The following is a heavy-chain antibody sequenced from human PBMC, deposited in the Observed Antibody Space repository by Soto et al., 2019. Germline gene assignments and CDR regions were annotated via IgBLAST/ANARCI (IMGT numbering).Heavy chain of an antibody. Sequence: QMQLVQSGAEVKKTGSSVKVSCKASGYTFPQHYLLWVRQAPGQALEWMGWITPFNGDVNYAQKFQERVTITRDRSLNTAYMEMSSLKSEDTAMYYCATGGAGPAPFTWELPDHWGQGTLVTVSS. J-gene: IGHJ4*02. CDR3: ATGGAGPAPFTWELPDH. V-gene: IGHV1-45*02. CDR1: GYTFPQHY. D-gene: IGHD1-26*01. CDR2: ITPFNGDV.